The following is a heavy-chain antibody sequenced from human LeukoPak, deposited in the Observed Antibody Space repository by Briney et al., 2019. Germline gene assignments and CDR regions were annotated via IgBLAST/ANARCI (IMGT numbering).Heavy chain of an antibody. V-gene: IGHV4-34*01. J-gene: IGHJ5*02. CDR3: ARGLFMVRGQSSGGFDP. CDR1: GGSISNYF. CDR2: INHSGST. Sequence: SETLSLTCTVSGGSISNYFWSWIRQPPGKGLEWIGEINHSGSTNYNPSLKSRVTISVDTSKNQFSLKLSSVTAADTAVYYCARGLFMVRGQSSGGFDPWGQGTLVTVSS. D-gene: IGHD3-10*01.